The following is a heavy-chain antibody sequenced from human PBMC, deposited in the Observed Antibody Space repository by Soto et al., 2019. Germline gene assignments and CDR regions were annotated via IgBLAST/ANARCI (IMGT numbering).Heavy chain of an antibody. V-gene: IGHV2-70*01. D-gene: IGHD3-22*01. CDR3: AREDRSGYHLFDY. J-gene: IGHJ4*02. CDR1: GFSLSTSGMS. Sequence: CGPTLMNPTQTLTLTWSLSGFSLSTSGMSVSWIRQPPGKALEWLALIDWDDDKYYSTSMKRKLTISKDTSKNQVVLTMTNMDPVDTAPHYCAREDRSGYHLFDYLGQGTLVTVSS. CDR2: IDWDDDK.